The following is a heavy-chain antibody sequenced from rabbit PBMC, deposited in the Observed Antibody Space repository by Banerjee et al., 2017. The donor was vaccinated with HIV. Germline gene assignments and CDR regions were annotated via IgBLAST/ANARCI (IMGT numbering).Heavy chain of an antibody. CDR2: INTSSGNT. V-gene: IGHV1S45*01. D-gene: IGHD8-1*01. CDR3: ARTHYSGASYFWL. Sequence: QEQVEESGGGLVQPEGSLTLTCTASGFSFSSNYWICWVRQAPGKGLEWIGCINTSSGNTVYASWAKGRFTISKTSSTTVTLQTTSLTAADTATYFCARTHYSGASYFWLWGQGTLVTVS. J-gene: IGHJ3*01. CDR1: GFSFSSNYW.